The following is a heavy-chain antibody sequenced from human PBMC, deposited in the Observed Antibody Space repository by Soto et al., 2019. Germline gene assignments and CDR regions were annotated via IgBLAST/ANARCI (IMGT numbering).Heavy chain of an antibody. D-gene: IGHD2-2*01. CDR2: INHSGST. V-gene: IGHV4-34*01. CDR1: GGSFSGYY. CDR3: ARGIEAGVVPAAAPKKSNWFDP. J-gene: IGHJ5*02. Sequence: QVQLQQWGAGLLKPSETLSLTCAVYGGSFSGYYWSWIRQPPGKGLEWIGEINHSGSTNYNPSLKSRVTISVDTSKNQFSLKLSSVTAADTAVYYCARGIEAGVVPAAAPKKSNWFDPWGQGTLVTVSS.